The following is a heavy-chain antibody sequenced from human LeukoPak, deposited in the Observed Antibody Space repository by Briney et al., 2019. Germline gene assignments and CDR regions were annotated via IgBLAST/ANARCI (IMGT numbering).Heavy chain of an antibody. D-gene: IGHD4-23*01. CDR1: GFTFSSYW. Sequence: GGSLRLSCAASGFTFSSYWMSWVRQAPGKGLEWVANIKQDGSEKYYVDSVKGRFTISRDNAKNSLYLQMNSLRAEDTAVYCCARPTTVVTPDAFDIWGQGTMVTVSS. J-gene: IGHJ3*02. V-gene: IGHV3-7*01. CDR3: ARPTTVVTPDAFDI. CDR2: IKQDGSEK.